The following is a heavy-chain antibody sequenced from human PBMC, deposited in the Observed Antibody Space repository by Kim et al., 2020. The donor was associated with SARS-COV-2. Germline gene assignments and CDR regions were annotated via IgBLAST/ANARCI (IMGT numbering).Heavy chain of an antibody. Sequence: GGSLRLSCAASGFTFSNAWMSWVRQAPGKGLEWVGRIKSKTDGGTTDYAAPVKGRFTISRDDSKNTLYLQMNSLKTEDTAVYYCTTGLVPAAILGVDYWGQGTLVTVSS. J-gene: IGHJ4*02. D-gene: IGHD2-2*02. CDR3: TTGLVPAAILGVDY. CDR1: GFTFSNAW. V-gene: IGHV3-15*01. CDR2: IKSKTDGGTT.